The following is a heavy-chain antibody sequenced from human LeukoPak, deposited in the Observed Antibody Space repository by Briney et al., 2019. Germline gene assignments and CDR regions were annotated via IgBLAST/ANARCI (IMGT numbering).Heavy chain of an antibody. CDR1: GYTLTELS. CDR2: MNPNSGNT. CDR3: ARARTGMDV. J-gene: IGHJ6*02. V-gene: IGHV1-8*01. Sequence: GASVKVSCKVSGYTLTELSMHWVRQAPGQGLEWMGWMNPNSGNTGYAQKFQGRVTMTRNTSISTAYMELSSLRSEDTAVYYCARARTGMDVWGQGPTVTVSS.